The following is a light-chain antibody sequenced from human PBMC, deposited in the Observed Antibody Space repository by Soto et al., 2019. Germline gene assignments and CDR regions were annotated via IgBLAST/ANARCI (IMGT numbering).Light chain of an antibody. CDR3: QQLNSYPIT. CDR2: AAS. V-gene: IGKV1-9*01. J-gene: IGKJ5*01. Sequence: IQLTQSPSSLSASVGDRVTITCRASQGISSYLAWYQQKPGKAPKLLIYAASTLQSGVPSRFSDSGSGTDFTLTISSLQPEDFATYYRQQLNSYPITVGQGTRLEIK. CDR1: QGISSY.